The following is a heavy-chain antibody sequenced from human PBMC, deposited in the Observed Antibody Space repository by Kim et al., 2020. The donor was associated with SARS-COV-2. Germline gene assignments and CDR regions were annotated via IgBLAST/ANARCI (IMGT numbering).Heavy chain of an antibody. CDR2: IYYSGST. CDR1: GCSISSDY. J-gene: IGHJ4*01. CDR3: SRHEAPGDRGSYSVDY. D-gene: IGHD3-16*01. V-gene: IGHV4-59*08. Sequence: SETLSLTCTVSGCSISSDYWSCILQPPARGLEWIGYIYYSGSTNYNPSLKRRVTISVDTSKNQFSLKLSSVTAAATAVYYCSRHEAPGDRGSYSVDYW.